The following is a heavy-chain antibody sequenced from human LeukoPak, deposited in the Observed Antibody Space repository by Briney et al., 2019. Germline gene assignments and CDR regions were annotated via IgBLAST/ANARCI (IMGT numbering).Heavy chain of an antibody. CDR1: GFTFSDYY. D-gene: IGHD1-26*01. Sequence: GGSLRLSCAASGFTFSDYYMTWIRQAPGKGAECISSISDSGATINYADSLKGRFTISRDNSKKSLYLQLASLTVHDTAVYYGVIGTYSANCWGDYFYYMDVWGKGTTVTVSS. V-gene: IGHV3-11*04. CDR2: ISDSGATI. J-gene: IGHJ6*03. CDR3: VIGTYSANCWGDYFYYMDV.